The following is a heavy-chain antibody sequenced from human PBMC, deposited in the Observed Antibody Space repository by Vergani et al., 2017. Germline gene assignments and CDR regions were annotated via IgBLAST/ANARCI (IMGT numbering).Heavy chain of an antibody. Sequence: WVLSISSSSSYIYYADSVKGRFTISRDNAKNSLYLQMNSLRAEDTAVYYCAREESTTMVRGASAFMDVWGQGTTVTVSS. V-gene: IGHV3-21*01. CDR2: ISSSSSYI. D-gene: IGHD3-10*01. J-gene: IGHJ6*02. CDR3: AREESTTMVRGASAFMDV.